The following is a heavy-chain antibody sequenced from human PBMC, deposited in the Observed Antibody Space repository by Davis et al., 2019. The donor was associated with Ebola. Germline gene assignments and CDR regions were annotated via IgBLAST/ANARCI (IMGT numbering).Heavy chain of an antibody. V-gene: IGHV5-51*01. CDR2: IYPGDSDT. CDR3: ARLGFMVRGVINGWFDP. CDR1: GNGFTNYW. D-gene: IGHD3-10*01. J-gene: IGHJ5*02. Sequence: GESLKISCKNSGNGFTNYWIGWVRQMPGKGLEWMGIIYPGDSDTRYSPSFQGQVTISADKSISTAYLQWSSLKASDTAMYYCARLGFMVRGVINGWFDPWGQGTLVTVSS.